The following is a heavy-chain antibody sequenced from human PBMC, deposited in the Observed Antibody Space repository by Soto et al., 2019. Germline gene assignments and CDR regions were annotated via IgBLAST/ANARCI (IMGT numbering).Heavy chain of an antibody. V-gene: IGHV1-18*04. D-gene: IGHD2-2*01. CDR2: ISAYNGNT. Sequence: ASVKVSCKASGYTFTSYGISWVRQAPGQGLEWMGWISAYNGNTNYAQKLQGRVTMTTDTSTSTAYMELRSLRSDDTAVYYCAREDIVVVPAAHRFNWFDPWGQGTLVTVSS. CDR3: AREDIVVVPAAHRFNWFDP. J-gene: IGHJ5*02. CDR1: GYTFTSYG.